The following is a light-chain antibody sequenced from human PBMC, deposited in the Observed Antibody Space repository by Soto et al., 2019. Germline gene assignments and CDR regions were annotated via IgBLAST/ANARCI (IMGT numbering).Light chain of an antibody. CDR3: QQRSNWPPT. Sequence: EIVLTQSPATLSSSPGERATLSCRASQSVSSYLAWYQQKPGQAPRLLIYDASNMDSGIPTRFSGSGSGTDVTLTISSLEPDDFAAYYCQQRSNWPPTFGQGTKLEIK. CDR2: DAS. CDR1: QSVSSY. J-gene: IGKJ2*01. V-gene: IGKV3-11*01.